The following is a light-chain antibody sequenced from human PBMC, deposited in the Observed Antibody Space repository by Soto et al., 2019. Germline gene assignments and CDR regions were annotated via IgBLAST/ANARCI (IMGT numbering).Light chain of an antibody. CDR1: QSISSW. CDR2: KAS. Sequence: DSQMTQYPSTLSASIGDRVTITCRAGQSISSWLAWYQQKPGKAPKLLISKASTLQSGVPPRFSGSGSGTEFALTIISLQPDDFATYYCQQYESYPMTFGGGTKVDIK. CDR3: QQYESYPMT. J-gene: IGKJ4*01. V-gene: IGKV1-5*03.